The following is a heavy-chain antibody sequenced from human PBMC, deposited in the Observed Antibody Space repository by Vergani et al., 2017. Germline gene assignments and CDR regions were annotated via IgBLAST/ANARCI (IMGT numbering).Heavy chain of an antibody. CDR2: IHNRGKT. CDR3: VRTVALWFGETKDGGWFDP. CDR1: GYSIGSGFY. D-gene: IGHD3-10*01. J-gene: IGHJ5*02. V-gene: IGHV4-38-2*01. Sequence: QVRLEESGPGLVKPSETLSLTCSVSGYSIGSGFYWAWIRQSPGEGLQWLTSIHNRGKTYHNPSLKSRVSVSLDTSKNQFSLKLSSVTAADTAVYYCVRTVALWFGETKDGGWFDPWGQGTLVTVTS.